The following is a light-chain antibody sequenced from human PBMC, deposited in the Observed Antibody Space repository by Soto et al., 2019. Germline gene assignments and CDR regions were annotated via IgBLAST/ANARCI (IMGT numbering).Light chain of an antibody. J-gene: IGKJ1*01. CDR1: QSVSSY. CDR3: QQRSKFLWT. Sequence: EIVLTQSPATLSLSPGERATLSCRASQSVSSYLAWYQQKPGQAPRLLMYDTSNRAPGIPARFSGSGSGTDFTLTISSLVPEDFAVYFCQQRSKFLWTFGQGTKVDI. CDR2: DTS. V-gene: IGKV3-11*01.